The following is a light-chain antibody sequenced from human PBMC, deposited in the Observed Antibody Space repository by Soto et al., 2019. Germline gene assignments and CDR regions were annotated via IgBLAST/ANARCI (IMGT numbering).Light chain of an antibody. J-gene: IGKJ2*01. CDR2: GAS. CDR3: HQYGSSPSYT. Sequence: EIVLTQSPGTLSLSPGERATLSCRASQSVSSSSYLAWYQQKPGQAPRLLIYGASSRATGIPDRFSGSGSGTDFNLTISRLEPEDFAVYYCHQYGSSPSYTFGQGTKLDIK. CDR1: QSVSSSSY. V-gene: IGKV3-20*01.